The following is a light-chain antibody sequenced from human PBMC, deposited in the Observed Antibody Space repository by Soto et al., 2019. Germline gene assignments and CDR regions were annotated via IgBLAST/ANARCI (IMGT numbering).Light chain of an antibody. CDR2: DAS. Sequence: DIQMTQSPSTLSASVGDGVTITCRASQNISVWLAWYQQRPGKAPKFLIYDASNLETGVSSRFIGSGSGTEFTLTSRSLQPYDCATYNCQQYDSSSPIFGQGTKLEIK. CDR1: QNISVW. J-gene: IGKJ2*01. CDR3: QQYDSSSPI. V-gene: IGKV1-5*01.